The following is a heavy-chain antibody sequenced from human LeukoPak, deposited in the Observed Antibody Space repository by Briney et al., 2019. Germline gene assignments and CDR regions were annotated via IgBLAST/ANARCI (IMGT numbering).Heavy chain of an antibody. Sequence: GGTLRLSCAASGFTFSSYGMSWVRQAPGKGLEWVSAINTSGGSTYYADSVKGRFTISRGNSKNTLYLQMNSLRAEDTAVYYCAELGITMIGGVWGKGTTVTISS. CDR2: INTSGGST. D-gene: IGHD3-10*02. CDR3: AELGITMIGGV. CDR1: GFTFSSYG. J-gene: IGHJ6*04. V-gene: IGHV3-23*01.